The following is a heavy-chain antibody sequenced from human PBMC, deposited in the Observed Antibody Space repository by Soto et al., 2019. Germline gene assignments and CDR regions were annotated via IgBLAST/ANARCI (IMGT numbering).Heavy chain of an antibody. D-gene: IGHD3-10*01. Sequence: SETLSLTCTVSGGSISSYYWSWIRQPPGKGLEWIGHIYYSGSTNYNPSLKSRVTISVDTSKNQFSLKLSSVTAADTAVYYCARLYGSGSYYVALDAFDIWGQGTRVTVAS. CDR1: GGSISSYY. J-gene: IGHJ3*02. CDR2: IYYSGST. V-gene: IGHV4-59*08. CDR3: ARLYGSGSYYVALDAFDI.